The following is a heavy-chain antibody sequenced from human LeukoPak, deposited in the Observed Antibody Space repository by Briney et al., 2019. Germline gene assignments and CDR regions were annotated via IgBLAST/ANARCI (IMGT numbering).Heavy chain of an antibody. V-gene: IGHV1-3*03. CDR1: GYTFTSYA. CDR3: ARDGTSIAVAAPGGYYYYMDV. D-gene: IGHD6-19*01. Sequence: GASVKVSCKASGYTFTSYAMNWVRQAPGQRLEWMGWINAGNGNTKYSQEFQGRVTITRDTSASTAYMELSSLRSEDMAVYYCARDGTSIAVAAPGGYYYYMDVWGKGTTVTVSS. J-gene: IGHJ6*03. CDR2: INAGNGNT.